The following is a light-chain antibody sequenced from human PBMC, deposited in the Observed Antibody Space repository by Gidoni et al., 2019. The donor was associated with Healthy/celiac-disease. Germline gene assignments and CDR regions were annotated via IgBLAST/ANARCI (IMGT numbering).Light chain of an antibody. V-gene: IGKV1-39*01. J-gene: IGKJ3*01. CDR2: AAS. CDR3: QQSYSTLT. Sequence: DIQITQSPSSLSASVGDRVTITCRASQSISSYLNWYQQKPGKAPKLLIYAASSLQSGVPSRFSGSGSGTDFTLTISSLQPEDFATDYCQQSYSTLTFGPGTKVDIK. CDR1: QSISSY.